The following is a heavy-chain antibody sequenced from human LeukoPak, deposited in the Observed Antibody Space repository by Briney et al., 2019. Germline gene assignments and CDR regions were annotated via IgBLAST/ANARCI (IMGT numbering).Heavy chain of an antibody. CDR1: GFTFSSYS. CDR2: ISSSSSYI. Sequence: GGSLRLSCAASGFTFSSYSMNWVRQAPGKGLEWVSSISSSSSYIYYADSVKGRFTISRDNAKNSLYLQMNSLRAEDTAVYYCARDEGCSSTSCYVLDYWGQGTLVTVSS. V-gene: IGHV3-21*01. J-gene: IGHJ4*02. D-gene: IGHD2-2*01. CDR3: ARDEGCSSTSCYVLDY.